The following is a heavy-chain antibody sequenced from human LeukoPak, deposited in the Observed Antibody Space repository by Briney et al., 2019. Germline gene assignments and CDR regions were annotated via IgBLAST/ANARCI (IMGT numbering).Heavy chain of an antibody. Sequence: GGSLRLSCAASGFTFSSYGMHWVRQAPGKGLEWVAVIWYDGSNKYYADSAKGRFTISRDNSKNTLYLQMNSLRAEDTAVYYCARDPTWFGESNYYFDYWGQGTLVTVSS. J-gene: IGHJ4*02. D-gene: IGHD3-10*01. CDR3: ARDPTWFGESNYYFDY. CDR1: GFTFSSYG. CDR2: IWYDGSNK. V-gene: IGHV3-33*01.